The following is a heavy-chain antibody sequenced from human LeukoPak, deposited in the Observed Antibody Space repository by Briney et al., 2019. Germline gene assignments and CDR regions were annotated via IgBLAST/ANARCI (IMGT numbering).Heavy chain of an antibody. J-gene: IGHJ4*02. CDR2: IYPGDSDT. CDR3: ARHTTPKSYYYESSGYTDY. V-gene: IGHV5-51*01. Sequence: GESLKISCKGSGYSFTSYWIGWVRQMPGKGLEWMGIIYPGDSDTRYSPSFQGQVTISADKSISTAYLQWSSLKASDTAMYYCARHTTPKSYYYESSGYTDYWGQGTLVTVSS. D-gene: IGHD3-22*01. CDR1: GYSFTSYW.